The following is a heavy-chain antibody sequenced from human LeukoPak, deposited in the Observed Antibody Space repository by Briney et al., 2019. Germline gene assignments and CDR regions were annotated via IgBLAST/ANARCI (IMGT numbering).Heavy chain of an antibody. CDR2: ISGSGGST. CDR3: AKRPYCSGAVCYHIDY. V-gene: IGHV3-23*01. CDR1: GFTFSSYA. Sequence: GGSLRLSCAASGFTFSSYAMSWVRQAPGKGMEWVSTISGSGGSTYCADSVKGRFTISRDNSKNTVYLQLNSLRAEDTAVYYCAKRPYCSGAVCYHIDYWGQGTLVTVSS. D-gene: IGHD2-15*01. J-gene: IGHJ4*02.